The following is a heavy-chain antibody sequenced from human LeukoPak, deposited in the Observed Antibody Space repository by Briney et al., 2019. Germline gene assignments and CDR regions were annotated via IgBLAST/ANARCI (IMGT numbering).Heavy chain of an antibody. J-gene: IGHJ4*02. CDR3: AKDSVGSLIFDY. CDR1: GFTFSSYA. Sequence: PGGSLRLSCAASGFTFSSYAMSWVRQAPGKGLEWVAVIWYDGSNKYYADSVKGRFTISRDNSKNTLYLQMNSLRAEDTAVYYCAKDSVGSLIFDYWGQGTLVTVSS. V-gene: IGHV3-33*06. CDR2: IWYDGSNK. D-gene: IGHD1-26*01.